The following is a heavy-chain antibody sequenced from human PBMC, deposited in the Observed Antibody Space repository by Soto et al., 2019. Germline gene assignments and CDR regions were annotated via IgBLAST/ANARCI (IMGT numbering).Heavy chain of an antibody. V-gene: IGHV4-4*02. CDR3: ALLGRSGDLDNTVFDY. D-gene: IGHD2-21*02. CDR1: GGSISSSNW. CDR2: IYHSGST. J-gene: IGHJ4*02. Sequence: QVQLQESGPGLVKPSGTLSLTCAVSGGSISSSNWWSWVRQPPGKGLAWIGEIYHSGSTNYNPSLKSRVTISVNKSKNQFSLKLSAVTAADTAVYYCALLGRSGDLDNTVFDYWGQGTLVTVSS.